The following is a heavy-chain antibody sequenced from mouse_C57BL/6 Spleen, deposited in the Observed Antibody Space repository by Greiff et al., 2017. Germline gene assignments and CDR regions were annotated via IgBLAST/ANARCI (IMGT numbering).Heavy chain of an antibody. CDR1: GYTFTGYW. Sequence: QVQLQQSGAELMKPGASVKLSCKATGYTFTGYWIEWVKQRPGHGLEWIGEILPGSGSTNYNEKFNGKATFTADKYSNTAYMQLSSLTTEYSAIYYCARSIYYGRYYYAMDYWGQGTSVTVSS. CDR3: ARSIYYGRYYYAMDY. CDR2: ILPGSGST. D-gene: IGHD1-1*01. J-gene: IGHJ4*01. V-gene: IGHV1-9*01.